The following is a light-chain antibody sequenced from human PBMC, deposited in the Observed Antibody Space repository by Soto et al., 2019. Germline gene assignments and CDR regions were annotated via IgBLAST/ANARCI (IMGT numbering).Light chain of an antibody. J-gene: IGLJ1*01. CDR2: DVS. CDR3: RSYPSSTTHV. CDR1: SSDVGGYNY. Sequence: QSVLTQPASVSGSPGQSITISCTGTSSDVGGYNYVSWYQQHPGKAPKLMIYDVSNRPSGVSNRFSGSKSGNTASLTISGFQAENGPDNYCRSYPSSTTHVFGTGPKVTFL. V-gene: IGLV2-14*01.